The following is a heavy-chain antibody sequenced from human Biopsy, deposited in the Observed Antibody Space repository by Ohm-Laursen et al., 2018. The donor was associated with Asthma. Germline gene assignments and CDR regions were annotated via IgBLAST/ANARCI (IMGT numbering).Heavy chain of an antibody. CDR2: MSYDGSIK. D-gene: IGHD3-10*01. V-gene: IGHV3-33*05. CDR1: GFTFSSYG. CDR3: ARGDGGWLAGIRGDY. Sequence: SLRLSCAASGFTFSSYGMDWVRQAPGKGLEWVALMSYDGSIKDYADSVKGRFTISGDNSMNTLYLHMNSLRVEDTAVYYCARGDGGWLAGIRGDYWGQGVLVTVSS. J-gene: IGHJ4*02.